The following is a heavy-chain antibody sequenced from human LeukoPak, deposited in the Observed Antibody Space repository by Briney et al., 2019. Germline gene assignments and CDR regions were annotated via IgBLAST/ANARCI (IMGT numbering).Heavy chain of an antibody. CDR1: GYTFTSYG. Sequence: ASVKVSCKASGYTFTSYGISWVRQAPGQGLERMGWISAYNGNTNYAQKLQGRVTMTTDTSTSTAYMELRSLRSDDTAVYYCARDDCSSTSCQGWFDPWGQGTLVTVSS. CDR2: ISAYNGNT. CDR3: ARDDCSSTSCQGWFDP. D-gene: IGHD2-2*01. J-gene: IGHJ5*02. V-gene: IGHV1-18*01.